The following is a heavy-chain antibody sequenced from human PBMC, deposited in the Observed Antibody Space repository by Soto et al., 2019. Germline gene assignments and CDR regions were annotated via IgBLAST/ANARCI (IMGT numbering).Heavy chain of an antibody. V-gene: IGHV3-30*03. D-gene: IGHD3-10*01. J-gene: IGHJ4*02. CDR1: GFDFRSYG. CDR2: ASYDGSET. CDR3: VRDSGWPILNFDS. Sequence: GGSLRLSCTASGFDFRSYGIHWVRQAPGRGLEWVAAASYDGSETYYADSAKGRFTVSKEISKNTAFLQMNALRHEDTAVYFCVRDSGWPILNFDSWGQGTLVTVSS.